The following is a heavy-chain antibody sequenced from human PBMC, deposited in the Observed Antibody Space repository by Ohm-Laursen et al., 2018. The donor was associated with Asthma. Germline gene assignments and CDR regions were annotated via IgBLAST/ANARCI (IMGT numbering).Heavy chain of an antibody. Sequence: SQTLSLTCTVSGGSISSGGYYWSWIRQHPGKGLEWIGYIYYSGSTYYNPSLKSRATISVDTSKNQFSLKLSSVTAEDTAVYYCARFGRDYRSHGMDVWGQGTTVTVSS. D-gene: IGHD4-11*01. J-gene: IGHJ6*02. CDR3: ARFGRDYRSHGMDV. CDR2: IYYSGST. V-gene: IGHV4-31*03. CDR1: GGSISSGGYY.